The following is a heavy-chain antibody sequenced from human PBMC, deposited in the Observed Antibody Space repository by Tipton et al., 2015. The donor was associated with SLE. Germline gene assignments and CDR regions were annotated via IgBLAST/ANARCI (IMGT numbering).Heavy chain of an antibody. J-gene: IGHJ6*03. Sequence: TLSLTCTVSGGSISSHYWSWIRQPPGKGLEWIGYIYYSGSTNYNPSLKSRVTISVDTSKNQFSLKLSSVTAADTAVYYCARYSKHGEVVVPAAKGYYMDVWGKGTTVTVSS. CDR2: IYYSGST. V-gene: IGHV4-59*11. CDR3: ARYSKHGEVVVPAAKGYYMDV. D-gene: IGHD2-2*01. CDR1: GGSISSHY.